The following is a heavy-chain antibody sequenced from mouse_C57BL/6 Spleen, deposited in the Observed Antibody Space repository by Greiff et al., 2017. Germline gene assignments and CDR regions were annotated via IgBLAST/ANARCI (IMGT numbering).Heavy chain of an antibody. CDR3: AFYDCGSSDY. CDR2: IDPSDSYT. CDR1: GYTFTSYW. V-gene: IGHV1-69*01. D-gene: IGHD2-3*01. J-gene: IGHJ2*01. Sequence: QVQLKQPGAELVMPGASVKLSCKASGYTFTSYWMHWVKQRPGQGLEWIGVIDPSDSYTNYNQKFKGKATLTVDKSSSPAYLQLGRLASEDAAVYYSAFYDCGSSDYWGQGTTLTVSS.